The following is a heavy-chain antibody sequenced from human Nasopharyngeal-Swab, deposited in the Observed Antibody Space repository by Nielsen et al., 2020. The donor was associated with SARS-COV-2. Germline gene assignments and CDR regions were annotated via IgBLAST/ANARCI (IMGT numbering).Heavy chain of an antibody. V-gene: IGHV1-18*01. J-gene: IGHJ3*02. CDR1: GYSFRSYG. Sequence: ASVKVSCKASGYSFRSYGINWVRQAPGQGLEWMGWISVYNADTNYAQKLQGRVSMTTDTSTSTAYMELRSLRSDDTAVYYCVRPGYDNSGYYYPDSFDIWGQGTKVTVSS. D-gene: IGHD3-22*01. CDR2: ISVYNADT. CDR3: VRPGYDNSGYYYPDSFDI.